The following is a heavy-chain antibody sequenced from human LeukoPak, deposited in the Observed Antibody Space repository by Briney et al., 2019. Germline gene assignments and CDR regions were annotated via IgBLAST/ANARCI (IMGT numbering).Heavy chain of an antibody. CDR3: ARGRESGTQFDP. J-gene: IGHJ5*02. Sequence: SETLSLTCAAYGGSFSGYYWSWIRQPPGKGLEWIGEINHSGSTNYNPSLKSRVTISVDTSKNQFSLKLSSVTAADTAVYYCARGRESGTQFDPWGQGTLVTVSS. D-gene: IGHD3-3*01. V-gene: IGHV4-34*01. CDR2: INHSGST. CDR1: GGSFSGYY.